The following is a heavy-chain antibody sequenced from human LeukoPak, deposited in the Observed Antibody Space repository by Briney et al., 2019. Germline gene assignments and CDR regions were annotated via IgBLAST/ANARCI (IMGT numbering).Heavy chain of an antibody. CDR2: IRYDASNK. CDR1: GFTFSDYG. V-gene: IGHV3-30*02. CDR3: AKDFSSSSLGSWYFDL. J-gene: IGHJ2*01. Sequence: GGSLRLYCAASGFTFSDYGMHWVRQAPGKGLEWVAFIRYDASNKYYGDSVKGRFTVSRDNVKNTLYLQMNSLRTEDTAVYYCAKDFSSSSLGSWYFDLWGRGALVTVYS. D-gene: IGHD6-13*01.